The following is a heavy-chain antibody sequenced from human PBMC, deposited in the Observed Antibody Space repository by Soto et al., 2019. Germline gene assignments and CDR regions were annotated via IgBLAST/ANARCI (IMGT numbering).Heavy chain of an antibody. Sequence: SETLSLTCAVSGGSISDGYYLILIRHHPGKVLEWIGSISDSGSTSYNPSLKSRLTISVDTSKNQFSLNLRSVTAADTAVYYCARRDRSGFSYWLDTWGQGTLVTVSS. CDR1: GGSISDGYY. V-gene: IGHV4-31*11. D-gene: IGHD3-22*01. CDR2: ISDSGST. J-gene: IGHJ5*02. CDR3: ARRDRSGFSYWLDT.